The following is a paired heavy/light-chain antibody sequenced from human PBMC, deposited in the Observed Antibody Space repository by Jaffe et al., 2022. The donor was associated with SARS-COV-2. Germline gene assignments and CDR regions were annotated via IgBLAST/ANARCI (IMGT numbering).Heavy chain of an antibody. Sequence: EVQLVESGGVVVQPGGSLRLSCAASGFTFDDYAMHWVRQAPGKGLEWVSLISWDGGSTYYADSVKGRFTISRDNSKNSLYLQMNSLRAEDTALYYCAKGGRYSGYVGATGPYYMDVWGKGTTVTVSS. CDR2: ISWDGGST. V-gene: IGHV3-43D*03. CDR3: AKGGRYSGYVGATGPYYMDV. CDR1: GFTFDDYA. D-gene: IGHD5-12*01. J-gene: IGHJ6*03.
Light chain of an antibody. CDR3: QQANSWPFT. CDR1: QGISSW. V-gene: IGKV1D-12*01. CDR2: AAS. Sequence: DIQMTQSPSSVSASVGDRVTITCRASQGISSWLAWYQQKPGKAPKLLIYAASSLQSGVPSRFSGSGSGTDFTLTISSLQPEDFATYYCQQANSWPFTFGPGTKVDIK. J-gene: IGKJ3*01.